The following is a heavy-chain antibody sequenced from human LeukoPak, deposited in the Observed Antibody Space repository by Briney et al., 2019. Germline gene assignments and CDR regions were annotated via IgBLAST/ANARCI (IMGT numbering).Heavy chain of an antibody. CDR3: ARVYDFWSGYYHDPFDI. CDR2: ISSSSYI. D-gene: IGHD3-3*01. V-gene: IGHV3-21*01. J-gene: IGHJ3*02. Sequence: GGSLRLSCAASGFTFSSYSMNWVRQAPGKGLEWVSSISSSSYIYYADSVKGRFTISRDNAKNSLYLQMNSLRAEDTAVYYCARVYDFWSGYYHDPFDIWGQGTMVTVSS. CDR1: GFTFSSYS.